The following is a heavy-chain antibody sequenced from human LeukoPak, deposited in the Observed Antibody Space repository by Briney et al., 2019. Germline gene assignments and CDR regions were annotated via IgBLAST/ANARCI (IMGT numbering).Heavy chain of an antibody. CDR1: GFTFSSYA. D-gene: IGHD3-22*01. CDR2: ISYDGSNK. J-gene: IGHJ4*02. V-gene: IGHV3-30-3*01. Sequence: GGSLRLSCAASGFTFSSYAMHWVRQAPGKGLEWVAVISYDGSNKYYADSVKGRFTISRDNSKNTLYLQMNSLRAEDTAVYYCAGAHYYDSSGYYFDYWGQGTLVTVSS. CDR3: AGAHYYDSSGYYFDY.